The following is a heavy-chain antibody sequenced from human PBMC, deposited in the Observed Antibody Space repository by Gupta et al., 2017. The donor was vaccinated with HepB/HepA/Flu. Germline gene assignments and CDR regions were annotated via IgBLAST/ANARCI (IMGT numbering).Heavy chain of an antibody. J-gene: IGHJ3*02. CDR3: VNNNTGWAFDI. CDR2: ISSSGVGT. Sequence: EVQLLESGGGLVQPGGSLRLSCAASKFTFNKYAMSWVRLPPGKGLGWVSSISSSGVGTYYAASVKGRFTISRDNFQNRLYLQMNSLTADDTAIYYCVNNNTGWAFDIWGQGTMVSVSS. V-gene: IGHV3-23*01. CDR1: KFTFNKYA. D-gene: IGHD3-9*01.